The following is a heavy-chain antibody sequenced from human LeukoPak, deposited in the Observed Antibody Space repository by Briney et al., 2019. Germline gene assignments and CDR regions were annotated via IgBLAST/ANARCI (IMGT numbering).Heavy chain of an antibody. Sequence: GGSLRLSCAASGFTFSDYYMSWIRQAPGKGLEWVSYISSSGSTIYYADSVKGRFTISRDNAKKTLYLQMDSLRSEDTAVYYCARGLGSSRYYYYYYYMDVWGKGTTVTVSS. V-gene: IGHV3-11*01. CDR2: ISSSGSTI. J-gene: IGHJ6*03. D-gene: IGHD6-6*01. CDR3: ARGLGSSRYYYYYYYMDV. CDR1: GFTFSDYY.